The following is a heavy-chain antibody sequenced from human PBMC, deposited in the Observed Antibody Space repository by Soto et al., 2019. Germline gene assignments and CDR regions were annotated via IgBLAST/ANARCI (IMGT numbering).Heavy chain of an antibody. V-gene: IGHV3-30-3*01. CDR1: GFTFSSYA. CDR3: ERGSLGGVVPAAFDY. D-gene: IGHD2-2*01. J-gene: IGHJ4*02. Sequence: QVQLVESGGGVVQPGRSLRLSCAASGFTFSSYAMHWVRQAPGKGLEWVAVISYDGSNKYYADSVKGRFTISRDNSKNTLYLQMNSLRAEDTAVYYCERGSLGGVVPAAFDYCGQGTLVTVSS. CDR2: ISYDGSNK.